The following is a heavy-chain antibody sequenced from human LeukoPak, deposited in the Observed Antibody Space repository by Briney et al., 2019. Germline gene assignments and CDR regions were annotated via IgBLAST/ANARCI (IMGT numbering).Heavy chain of an antibody. D-gene: IGHD3-10*01. V-gene: IGHV4-34*01. J-gene: IGHJ4*01. CDR1: GGSFSGYY. Sequence: SETLSLTCAVYGGSFSGYYWSWIRQPPGKGLEWIGEINHSGSTNYNPSLKSRVTISVDTSKNQFSLKLSSVTAADTAVYYCARGNGITMVRGVIITPYYFDYWG. CDR3: ARGNGITMVRGVIITPYYFDY. CDR2: INHSGST.